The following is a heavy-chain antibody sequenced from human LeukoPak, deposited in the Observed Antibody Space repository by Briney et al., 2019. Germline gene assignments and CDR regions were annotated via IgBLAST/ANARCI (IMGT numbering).Heavy chain of an antibody. CDR3: ARGLAAAYDYIWFDP. D-gene: IGHD5-12*01. J-gene: IGHJ5*02. V-gene: IGHV4-4*07. Sequence: SETLSLTCTVSGDSIRSYYWSWIRQPAGKGLEWIGRINASVSIRYNPSFHSRVTMSVDTSKHEFSVTLTSVTAADTAVYFCARGLAAAYDYIWFDPWGQGILVTVSS. CDR2: INASVSI. CDR1: GDSIRSYY.